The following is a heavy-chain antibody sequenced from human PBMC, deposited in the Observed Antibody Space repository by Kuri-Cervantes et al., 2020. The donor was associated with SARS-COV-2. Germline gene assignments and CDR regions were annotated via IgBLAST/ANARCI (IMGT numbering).Heavy chain of an antibody. CDR3: GKVSWLQLWHRYSDS. V-gene: IGHV4-59*11. D-gene: IGHD5-24*01. CDR1: GGSISSHY. CDR2: IYYSGST. J-gene: IGHJ4*02. Sequence: ESLKISCTVSGGSISSHYWSWIRQPPGKGLEWIGYIYYSGSTNYNPSLKSRVTISLDTSNNQVSLRLTSATAADTAGYYCGKVSWLQLWHRYSDSWGQGTLVTVSS.